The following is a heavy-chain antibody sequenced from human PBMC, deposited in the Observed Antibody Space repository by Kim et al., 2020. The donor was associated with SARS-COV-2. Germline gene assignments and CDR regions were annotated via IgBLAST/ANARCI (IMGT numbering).Heavy chain of an antibody. CDR3: ARHSDYYGSGRYYNLGWFDP. CDR2: IDPSDSYS. CDR1: GYSFASYW. J-gene: IGHJ5*02. D-gene: IGHD3-10*01. Sequence: GESLKISCKGSGYSFASYWISWVRQMPGKGLEWMGKIDPSDSYSYNSPSFQGHVTISADKSFSTAYLQWSSLKASDTAMYYCARHSDYYGSGRYYNLGWFDPWGQGPLVTVSS. V-gene: IGHV5-10-1*01.